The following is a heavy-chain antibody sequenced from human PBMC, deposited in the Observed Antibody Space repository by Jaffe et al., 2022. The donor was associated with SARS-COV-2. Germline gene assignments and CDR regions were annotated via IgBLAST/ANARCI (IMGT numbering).Heavy chain of an antibody. CDR3: TTDREEADAFDI. J-gene: IGHJ3*02. D-gene: IGHD1-26*01. Sequence: EVQLVESGGGLVKPGGSLRLSCAASGFTFSNAWMSWVRQAPGKGLEWVGRIKSKTDGGTTDYAAPVKGRFTISRDDSKNTLYLQMNSLKTEDTAVYYCTTDREEADAFDIWGQGTMVTVSS. CDR2: IKSKTDGGTT. V-gene: IGHV3-15*01. CDR1: GFTFSNAW.